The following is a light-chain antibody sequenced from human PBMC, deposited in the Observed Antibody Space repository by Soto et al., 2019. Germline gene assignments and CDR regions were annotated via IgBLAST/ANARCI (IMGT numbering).Light chain of an antibody. CDR1: SSDIGAYNS. J-gene: IGLJ1*01. CDR2: EVS. V-gene: IGLV2-14*01. Sequence: QSALTQPASVSGSPGQSITISCTGTSSDIGAYNSVSWYQQYPGRAPKLMIYEVSNRPSGVSARFSASKSGNTASLIISGLQAEDEADYYCNSRGGSRPYYVFGTGTKVTVL. CDR3: NSRGGSRPYYV.